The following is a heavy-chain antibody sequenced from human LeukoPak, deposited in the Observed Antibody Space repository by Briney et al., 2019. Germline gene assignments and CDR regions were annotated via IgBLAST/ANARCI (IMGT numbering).Heavy chain of an antibody. D-gene: IGHD1-1*01. Sequence: GGSLRLSCAASGFSFSNFWMHLVRQVPGMGLVWVSQINSDGTAALYADSVKGRFTISRDNAKSTLYLEMSTLRADDTAVYYCAKGSNFAFDNWGQGILVTVSS. V-gene: IGHV3-74*01. J-gene: IGHJ4*02. CDR2: INSDGTAA. CDR3: AKGSNFAFDN. CDR1: GFSFSNFW.